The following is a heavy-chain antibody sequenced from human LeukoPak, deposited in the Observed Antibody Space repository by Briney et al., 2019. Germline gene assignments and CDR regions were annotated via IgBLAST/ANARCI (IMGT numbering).Heavy chain of an antibody. V-gene: IGHV3-30-3*01. Sequence: GGSLRLSCAASGFTFSSYAIHWVRQAPGKGLEWVAVISYDGSNKYYADSVKGRFTISRDNSKNTLYLQMNSLRAEDTAVYYCARSEFNYFDYWGQGTLVTVSS. D-gene: IGHD3-10*01. J-gene: IGHJ4*02. CDR2: ISYDGSNK. CDR1: GFTFSSYA. CDR3: ARSEFNYFDY.